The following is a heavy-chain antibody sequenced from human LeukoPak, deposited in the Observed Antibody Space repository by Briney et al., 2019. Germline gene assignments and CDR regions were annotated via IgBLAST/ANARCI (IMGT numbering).Heavy chain of an antibody. J-gene: IGHJ6*02. CDR3: ARDFYYYGSGSYGMDV. CDR1: GYTLTELS. CDR2: FDPEDGET. V-gene: IGHV1-24*01. Sequence: ASVKVSCKVSGYTLTELSMHWVRQAPGKGLEWMGGFDPEDGETIYAQKFQGRVTMTEDTSTDTAYMELSSLRSEDTAVYYCARDFYYYGSGSYGMDVWGQGTTVTVSS. D-gene: IGHD3-10*01.